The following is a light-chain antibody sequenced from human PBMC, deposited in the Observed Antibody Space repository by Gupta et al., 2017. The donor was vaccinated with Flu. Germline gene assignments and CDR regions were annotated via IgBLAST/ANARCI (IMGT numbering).Light chain of an antibody. V-gene: IGLV2-11*01. CDR1: SSDVGAYNY. CDR3: CSFGAASF. Sequence: QSPLTQPRSVSGSPGQSVAISCTGTSSDVGAYNYVSWYQQHPGKAPKLIIYDVYKRPSGVPDRFTGSKSGNTASLTISGLQPEDEADYHCCSFGAASFFGGGNKLTVL. J-gene: IGLJ2*01. CDR2: DVY.